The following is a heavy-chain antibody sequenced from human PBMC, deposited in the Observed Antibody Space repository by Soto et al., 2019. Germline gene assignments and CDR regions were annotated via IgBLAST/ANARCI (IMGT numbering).Heavy chain of an antibody. CDR3: ARDGYYDILTGYYQDY. CDR1: GGTFSSYA. D-gene: IGHD3-9*01. CDR2: IIPIFGTA. J-gene: IGHJ4*02. Sequence: SVKVSCKASGGTFSSYAISWVRQAPGQGLEWMGGIIPIFGTANYAQKFQGRVTITADESTSTAYMELSSLRSEDTAVYYCARDGYYDILTGYYQDYWGQGTLVTVPQ. V-gene: IGHV1-69*13.